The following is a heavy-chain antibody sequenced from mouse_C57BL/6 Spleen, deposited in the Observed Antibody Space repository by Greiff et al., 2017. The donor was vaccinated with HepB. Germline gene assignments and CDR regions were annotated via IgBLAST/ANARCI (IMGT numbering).Heavy chain of an antibody. D-gene: IGHD4-1*02. CDR2: IWSGGST. J-gene: IGHJ2*01. V-gene: IGHV2-2*01. CDR3: ARSTSYYFDY. CDR1: GFSLTSYG. Sequence: VQLQQSGPGLVQPSQSLSITCTVSGFSLTSYGVHWVRQSPGKGLEWLGVIWSGGSTDYNAAFIYRLSISKDNSKSQVVFKMNSLQADDTAIYYFARSTSYYFDYWGQGTTLTVSS.